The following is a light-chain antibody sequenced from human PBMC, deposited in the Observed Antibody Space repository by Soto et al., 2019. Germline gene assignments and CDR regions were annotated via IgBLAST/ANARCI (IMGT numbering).Light chain of an antibody. Sequence: QSVLTQPASVSGSPGQSITISCTGTSSNVGSYKLVSWYQQHPGKAPKLMIFEVNKRPSGVYNRFSGSKSGNTASLTISGLKVEDEADYYCCSSGGSPTYVFGTGTKLTVL. V-gene: IGLV2-23*02. CDR1: SSNVGSYKL. CDR3: CSSGGSPTYV. CDR2: EVN. J-gene: IGLJ1*01.